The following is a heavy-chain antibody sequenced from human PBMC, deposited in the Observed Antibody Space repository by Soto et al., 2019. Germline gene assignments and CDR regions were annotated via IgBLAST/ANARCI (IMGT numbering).Heavy chain of an antibody. Sequence: GGSLRLSCAASGFTFSSYGMHWVRQAPGKGLEWVAVISYDGSNKYYADSVKGRFTISRDNSKNTLYLQMNSLRAEDTAVYYCARKGDTAMVWHYYRLDVWGQGTTVTVSS. J-gene: IGHJ6*02. V-gene: IGHV3-30*03. CDR1: GFTFSSYG. D-gene: IGHD5-18*01. CDR3: ARKGDTAMVWHYYRLDV. CDR2: ISYDGSNK.